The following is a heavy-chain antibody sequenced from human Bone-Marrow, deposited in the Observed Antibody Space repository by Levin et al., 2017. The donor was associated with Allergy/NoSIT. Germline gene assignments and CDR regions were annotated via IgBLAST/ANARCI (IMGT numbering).Heavy chain of an antibody. CDR2: IDWDDDK. Sequence: QTLSLPCTFSGFSLRTSGMCVSWIRQPPGKALEWLARIDWDDDKYYSTSLKTRLTISKDTSKNQVVLTMTNMDPVDTATYYCARTRITMVRGVIMDVWGKGTTVTVSS. CDR3: ARTRITMVRGVIMDV. D-gene: IGHD3-10*01. J-gene: IGHJ6*03. CDR1: GFSLRTSGMC. V-gene: IGHV2-70*11.